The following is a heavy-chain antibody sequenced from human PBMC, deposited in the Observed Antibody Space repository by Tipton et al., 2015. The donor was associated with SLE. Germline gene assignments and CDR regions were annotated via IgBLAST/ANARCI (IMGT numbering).Heavy chain of an antibody. Sequence: TLSLTCTVSGGSISSSSYYWGWIRQPPGKGLEWIGSIYYSGSTYYNPSLKSRVTISVDTSKNQFSLKLSSVTAADTAVYYCARTPPPEAGNFDYWGQGTLVTVSS. J-gene: IGHJ4*02. CDR3: ARTPPPEAGNFDY. D-gene: IGHD1-14*01. V-gene: IGHV4-39*07. CDR2: IYYSGST. CDR1: GGSISSSSYY.